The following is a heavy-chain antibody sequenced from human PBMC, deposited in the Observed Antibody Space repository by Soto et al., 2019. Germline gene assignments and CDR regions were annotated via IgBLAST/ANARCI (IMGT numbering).Heavy chain of an antibody. V-gene: IGHV3-23*01. Sequence: EVQLLESGGGLVQPGGSLRLSCAASGFTFSSYAMSWVRQAPGKGLEWVSAISGSGGSTYYADSVKGRFTISRDNSKTTLYLQMNSLRAEDTAVYYCAKSFSSWYEYFQHWGQGTLVTVSS. CDR3: AKSFSSWYEYFQH. D-gene: IGHD6-13*01. J-gene: IGHJ1*01. CDR1: GFTFSSYA. CDR2: ISGSGGST.